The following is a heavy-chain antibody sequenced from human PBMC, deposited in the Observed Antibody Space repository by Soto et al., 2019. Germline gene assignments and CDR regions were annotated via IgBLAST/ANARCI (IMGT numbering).Heavy chain of an antibody. V-gene: IGHV3-48*01. CDR3: VRDAQYGFDM. CDR1: GFTFNTFP. J-gene: IGHJ3*02. CDR2: ISSNSDAM. Sequence: EVQFVESGGGFVQPGGSLRLSCAASGFTFNTFPMNWVRLAPGKGLEWLSHISSNSDAMYYADSVKGRFTISRDNARKSLYLQMNSLIFDDTVVYYCVRDAQYGFDMWGQGTMVTVSS.